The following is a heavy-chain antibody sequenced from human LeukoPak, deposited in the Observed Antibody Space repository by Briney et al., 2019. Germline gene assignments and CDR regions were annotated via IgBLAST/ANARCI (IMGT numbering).Heavy chain of an antibody. D-gene: IGHD6-19*01. Sequence: GGSLRLSCAASGFTFSGSAMHWVRQASGKGLEWVGRIRSKANSYATAYAASVKGRFTISRDDSKNTAYLQMSSLKTEDTAVYYCTTIAVAGLVDYWGQGTLVTVSS. V-gene: IGHV3-73*01. J-gene: IGHJ4*02. CDR2: IRSKANSYAT. CDR3: TTIAVAGLVDY. CDR1: GFTFSGSA.